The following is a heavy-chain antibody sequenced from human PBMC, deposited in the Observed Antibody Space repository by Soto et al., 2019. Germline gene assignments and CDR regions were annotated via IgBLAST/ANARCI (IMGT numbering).Heavy chain of an antibody. D-gene: IGHD6-19*01. CDR1: GFPFNTYW. CDR2: IRGNGSQK. CDR3: AKGVPGIAVAGTGYFQH. J-gene: IGHJ1*01. V-gene: IGHV3-7*03. Sequence: GGSLRLSCAASGFPFNTYWMTWVRQAPGKGLEWVAKIRGNGSQKYYVDSVNGRFTISRDNAENTLYLQMNSLRAEDTAVYYCAKGVPGIAVAGTGYFQHWGQGTLVTVSS.